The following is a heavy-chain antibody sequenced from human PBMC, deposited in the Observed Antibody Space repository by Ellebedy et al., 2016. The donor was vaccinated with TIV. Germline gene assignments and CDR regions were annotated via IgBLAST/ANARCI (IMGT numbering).Heavy chain of an antibody. CDR3: AKQIVPGHWYFHL. J-gene: IGHJ2*01. V-gene: IGHV3-30*18. D-gene: IGHD1-26*01. Sequence: GGSLRLSXAASGFTFSATGMHWVRQVPDKGLEWLAAISKEGSLTYYADSVRGRFTISRDNSKNTLYLQMDSLKSEDTAVYYCAKQIVPGHWYFHLWGRGTLVSVSS. CDR1: GFTFSATG. CDR2: ISKEGSLT.